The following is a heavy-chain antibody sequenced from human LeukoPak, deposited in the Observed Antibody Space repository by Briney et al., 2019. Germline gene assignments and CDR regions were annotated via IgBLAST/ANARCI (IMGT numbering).Heavy chain of an antibody. CDR3: ARSPYSSGWYYFDY. CDR1: GFIFTNFA. Sequence: GGSLRLSCVASGFIFTNFAVSWVRQAPGKGLEWVSAITGNTGSTNYADSVKGRFIISRDNSKNTLYLQMNSLRAEDTAVYYCARSPYSSGWYYFDYWGQGTLVTVSS. J-gene: IGHJ4*02. V-gene: IGHV3-23*01. D-gene: IGHD6-19*01. CDR2: ITGNTGST.